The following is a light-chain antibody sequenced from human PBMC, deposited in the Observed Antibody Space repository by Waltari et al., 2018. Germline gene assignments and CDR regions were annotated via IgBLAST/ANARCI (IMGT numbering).Light chain of an antibody. Sequence: DIVMTQSPDSLAVSLGERATINCKSSQSVLYSSNNNNYLAWYRQKPGQPPKMLFYWASTRASGVPARFSGSGSGTDFTLTISSLQAEDVAVYYCQQYYTTPRTFGQGTTVEIK. CDR3: QQYYTTPRT. CDR2: WAS. CDR1: QSVLYSSNNNNY. V-gene: IGKV4-1*01. J-gene: IGKJ1*01.